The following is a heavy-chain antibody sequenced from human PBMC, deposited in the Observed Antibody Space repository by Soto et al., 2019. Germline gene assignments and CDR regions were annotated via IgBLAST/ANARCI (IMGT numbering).Heavy chain of an antibody. V-gene: IGHV3-33*01. CDR1: GFTFSSYG. CDR3: ARDDKIAARRRGYYYYGMDV. D-gene: IGHD6-6*01. CDR2: IWYDGSNK. J-gene: IGHJ6*02. Sequence: LRLSCAASGFTFSSYGMHWVRQAPGKGLEWVAVIWYDGSNKYYADSVKGRFTISRDNSKNTLYLQMNILRAEDTAVYYCARDDKIAARRRGYYYYGMDVWGQGTTVTVSS.